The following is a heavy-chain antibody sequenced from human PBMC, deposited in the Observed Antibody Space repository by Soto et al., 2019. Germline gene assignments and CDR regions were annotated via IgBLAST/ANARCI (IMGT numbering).Heavy chain of an antibody. Sequence: GGSLRLACAASGFTFISYSMNWVRQAPGKGLEWLSYITIGGGPTYNADSVQGRFTISRDNAQDSLYLDMNSLRDEDTAVYYCARDIGYAFDIWGQGTVVTVSS. V-gene: IGHV3-48*02. CDR1: GFTFISYS. D-gene: IGHD3-16*01. CDR3: ARDIGYAFDI. J-gene: IGHJ3*02. CDR2: ITIGGGPT.